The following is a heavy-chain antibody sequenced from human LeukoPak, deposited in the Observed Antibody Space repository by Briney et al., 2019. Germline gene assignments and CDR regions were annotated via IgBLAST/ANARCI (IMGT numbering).Heavy chain of an antibody. D-gene: IGHD3-22*01. CDR1: GFTFSSYE. CDR2: ISSSGSTI. CDR3: ARVYPYYDSSGYYYYYYGMDV. J-gene: IGHJ6*02. V-gene: IGHV3-48*03. Sequence: PGGSLRLSCAASGFTFSSYEMNWVRQAPGKGLEWVSYISSSGSTIYYADSVKGRFTISRDNAKHSLYLQMNSVRAEDTAVYYCARVYPYYDSSGYYYYYYGMDVWGQGTTVTVSS.